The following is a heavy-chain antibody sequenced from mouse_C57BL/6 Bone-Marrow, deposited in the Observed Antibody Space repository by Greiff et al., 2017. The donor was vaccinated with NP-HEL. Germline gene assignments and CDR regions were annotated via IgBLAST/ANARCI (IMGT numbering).Heavy chain of an antibody. CDR1: GYAFTNYL. V-gene: IGHV1-54*01. D-gene: IGHD3-2*02. J-gene: IGHJ2*01. CDR3: ARGGDSSGYPFAY. CDR2: INPGSGGT. Sequence: QVQLQQSGAELVRPGTSVKVSCKASGYAFTNYLIEWVKQRPGQGLEWFGVINPGSGGTNYNEKFKGKATLTADKSSSTAYMQLSSLTSEDSAVYFCARGGDSSGYPFAYWGQGTTLTVSS.